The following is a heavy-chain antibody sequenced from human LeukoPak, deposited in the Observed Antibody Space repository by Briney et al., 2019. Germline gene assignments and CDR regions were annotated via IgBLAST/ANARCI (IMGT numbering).Heavy chain of an antibody. J-gene: IGHJ6*03. CDR3: ARVRGVGYMDV. CDR2: IYFSGST. V-gene: IGHV4-39*07. D-gene: IGHD3-10*01. CDR1: GGSINRSPYY. Sequence: SETLSLTCTVSGGSINRSPYYWGWIRQSPGKGLEWIGNIYFSGSTDPNPSLKSRVTISVDTSKNQFSLKLYSLTAADTAVYYCARVRGVGYMDVWGKGTTVTVSS.